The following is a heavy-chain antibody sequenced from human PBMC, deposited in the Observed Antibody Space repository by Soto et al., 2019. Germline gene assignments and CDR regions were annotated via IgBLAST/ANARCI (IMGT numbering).Heavy chain of an antibody. CDR1: GGSISSGGYY. J-gene: IGHJ6*03. V-gene: IGHV4-31*03. D-gene: IGHD4-4*01. Sequence: QVQLQESGAGQVKPSQTLSLTCTVSGGSISSGGYYWSWIRQPPGKGVEWIGYIYYSGSTYYNPSLKSRVTISVATSNNQFPLKLRSVNASDTAVYYCARDPTTRYYYYYMDFCGKGTTVTVSS. CDR3: ARDPTTRYYYYYMDF. CDR2: IYYSGST.